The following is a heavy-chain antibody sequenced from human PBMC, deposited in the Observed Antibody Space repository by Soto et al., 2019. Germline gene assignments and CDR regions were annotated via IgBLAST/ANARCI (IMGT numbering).Heavy chain of an antibody. CDR3: ARARLSRSWWFDP. CDR1: GCSISSYY. Sequence: QVQLQESGPGLVKPSETLSLTCTVSGCSISSYYWSCIRQPPGKGLEWIGYIYYSGSTNYNPSLKSRVTISVDTSKNQFSLKLSSVTAADTAVYYCARARLSRSWWFDPWGQGTLVTVSS. V-gene: IGHV4-59*01. CDR2: IYYSGST. D-gene: IGHD3-10*01. J-gene: IGHJ5*02.